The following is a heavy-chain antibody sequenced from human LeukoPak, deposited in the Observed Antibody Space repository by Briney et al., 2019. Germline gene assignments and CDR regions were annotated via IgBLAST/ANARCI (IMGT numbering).Heavy chain of an antibody. D-gene: IGHD3-16*01. V-gene: IGHV3-21*01. Sequence: GGSLRLSCAGSGFTFSSYSMNWVRQAPGKGLEWVSSISSSSSYIYYADSVKGRFTISRDNARNSLYLQMNSLRAEDTAVYYCAKDGGLITFGGVAPSYYFDYWGQGTLVTVSS. CDR2: ISSSSSYI. CDR3: AKDGGLITFGGVAPSYYFDY. J-gene: IGHJ4*02. CDR1: GFTFSSYS.